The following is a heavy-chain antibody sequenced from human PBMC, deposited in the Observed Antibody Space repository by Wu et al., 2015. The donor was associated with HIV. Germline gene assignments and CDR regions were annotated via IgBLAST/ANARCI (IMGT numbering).Heavy chain of an antibody. CDR2: INPNSGGS. CDR3: TKDYGIVGSTLPEYFQH. CDR1: GYTFISYD. J-gene: IGHJ1*01. V-gene: IGHV1-2*02. D-gene: IGHD1-26*01. Sequence: QVQLVQSGAEVKKPGASVKVSCKASGYTFISYDIHWVRQAPGQGLEWMGWINPNSGGSKSPQKFHGRVTMTRDTSVSTVYLELTRLKFDDTAIYYCTKDYGIVGSTLPEYFQHWGQGTQVTVSS.